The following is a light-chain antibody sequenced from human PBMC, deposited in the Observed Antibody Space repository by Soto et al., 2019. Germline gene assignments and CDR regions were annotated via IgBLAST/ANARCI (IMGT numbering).Light chain of an antibody. CDR2: DVS. CDR3: CSYAGRFYV. V-gene: IGLV2-11*01. Sequence: QSALTQPRSVSGSPGQSVTISCTGTSSDVGGYDYVSWYQQSPGKAPKFIIYDVSQRPSGAPDRFSGSKSGNTASLTISGLQAEDEADYYCCSYAGRFYVFGTGTKVT. J-gene: IGLJ1*01. CDR1: SSDVGGYDY.